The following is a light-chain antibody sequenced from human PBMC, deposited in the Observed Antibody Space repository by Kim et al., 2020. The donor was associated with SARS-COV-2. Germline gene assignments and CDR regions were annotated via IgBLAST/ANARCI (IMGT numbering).Light chain of an antibody. CDR2: DAS. J-gene: IGKJ2*01. CDR3: QQYKNFPLT. V-gene: IGKV1-5*01. Sequence: DIQMTHSPSTLPASVGDRVTITCRASQSINTWLAWHQQKPGKAPKLLIYDASSLESGVPSRFSGSGSGTEFTLTISSLQSDDFASYYCQQYKNFPLTFGQGTKLEI. CDR1: QSINTW.